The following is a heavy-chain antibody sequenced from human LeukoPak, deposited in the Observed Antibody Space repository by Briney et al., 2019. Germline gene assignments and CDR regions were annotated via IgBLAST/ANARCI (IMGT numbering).Heavy chain of an antibody. CDR3: ATPLDYYDRSDSHQGGD. J-gene: IGHJ4*02. V-gene: IGHV3-21*01. Sequence: GGSLRLSCAASGFSFSSYSMNWVRQAPGKGLEWVSSISSSSSYIYYADSVKGRFTISRDNAKNSLYLQMNSLRAEDTAVYYCATPLDYYDRSDSHQGGDWGQGTLVTVSS. CDR1: GFSFSSYS. CDR2: ISSSSSYI. D-gene: IGHD3-22*01.